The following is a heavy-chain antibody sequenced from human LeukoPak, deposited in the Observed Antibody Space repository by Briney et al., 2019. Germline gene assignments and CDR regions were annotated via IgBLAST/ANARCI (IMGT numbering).Heavy chain of an antibody. D-gene: IGHD3-10*01. Sequence: ASVKVSCKASGYTFTRYAMHWVRQAPGQRLEWMGWINAGNGNTKYSQKFQGRVTFTRDTSASTAYMELSSLRSEDTAVYYCGTPLDRLLWFGEPPVYWGQGTLVTVSS. CDR2: INAGNGNT. CDR1: GYTFTRYA. CDR3: GTPLDRLLWFGEPPVY. J-gene: IGHJ4*02. V-gene: IGHV1-3*01.